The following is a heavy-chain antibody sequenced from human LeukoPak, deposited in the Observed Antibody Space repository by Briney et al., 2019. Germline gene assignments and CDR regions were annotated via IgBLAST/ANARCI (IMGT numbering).Heavy chain of an antibody. CDR1: GYIFTAHY. CDR2: INPSGSST. D-gene: IGHD1-26*01. J-gene: IGHJ5*02. Sequence: GASAKVSCKASGYIFTAHYLHWVRQAPGQGLEWMGLINPSGSSTLYAQKFQGRVTMTRDTSTNTDYMELSSLRSEDTAVYYCARDNSYSDSSWWFDPWGQGTLVTVSS. CDR3: ARDNSYSDSSWWFDP. V-gene: IGHV1-46*01.